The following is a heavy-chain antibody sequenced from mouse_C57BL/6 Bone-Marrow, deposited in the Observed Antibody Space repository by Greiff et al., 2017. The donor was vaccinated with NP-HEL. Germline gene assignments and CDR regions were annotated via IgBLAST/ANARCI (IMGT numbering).Heavy chain of an antibody. D-gene: IGHD1-1*01. Sequence: EVQLQQSGAELVRPGASVKLSCTASGFNIKDYYMHWVKQRPEQGLEWIGRIDPEDGDTESAPKFQGKATMTADTSSNTAYLQLSSLTSEDTAVYYCTTIYYYGSSHFDYWGQGTTLTVSS. CDR3: TTIYYYGSSHFDY. CDR1: GFNIKDYY. CDR2: IDPEDGDT. J-gene: IGHJ2*01. V-gene: IGHV14-1*01.